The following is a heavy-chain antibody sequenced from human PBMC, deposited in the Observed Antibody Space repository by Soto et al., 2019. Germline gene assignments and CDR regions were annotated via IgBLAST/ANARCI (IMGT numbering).Heavy chain of an antibody. CDR2: IYYSGST. CDR1: GGSISGYY. D-gene: IGHD5-12*01. CDR3: ARDYVEMATIFSYRYFDY. J-gene: IGHJ4*02. Sequence: PSETLSLTCTVSGGSISGYYWSWIRQPPGQGLEWIGYIYYSGSTNYNPSLKSRVTISVDTSKNQFSLKLSSVTAADTAVYYCARDYVEMATIFSYRYFDYWGQGTLVTVSS. V-gene: IGHV4-59*01.